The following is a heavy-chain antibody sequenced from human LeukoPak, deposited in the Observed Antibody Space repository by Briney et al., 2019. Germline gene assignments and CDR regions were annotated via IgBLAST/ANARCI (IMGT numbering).Heavy chain of an antibody. CDR3: AREGSYGESDY. J-gene: IGHJ4*02. CDR1: GFTFSAYG. CDR2: INTNGGST. D-gene: IGHD3-16*01. V-gene: IGHV3-64*01. Sequence: PGGSLRLSCVASGFTFSAYGMHWVRPAPGKGLEYVSAINTNGGSTYYANSVKGRFTISRDNSRSTLYLQMGSLRTEDMAVYYCAREGSYGESDYWGQGTLVTVSS.